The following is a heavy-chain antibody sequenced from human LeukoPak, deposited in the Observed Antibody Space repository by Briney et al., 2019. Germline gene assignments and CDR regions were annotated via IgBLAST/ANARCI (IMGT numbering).Heavy chain of an antibody. CDR1: GGSFSGYY. Sequence: SETLSLTCAVYGGSFSGYYWTWIRQPPGKGLEWIGEINHRGNTNYNPSLESRVAISADTSKNHFSLNLSSVTAADTPVYYCARGRYDRRGSYDLVQTKAFDYWGQGTLVTVSP. V-gene: IGHV4-34*01. D-gene: IGHD3-22*01. J-gene: IGHJ4*02. CDR3: ARGRYDRRGSYDLVQTKAFDY. CDR2: INHRGNT.